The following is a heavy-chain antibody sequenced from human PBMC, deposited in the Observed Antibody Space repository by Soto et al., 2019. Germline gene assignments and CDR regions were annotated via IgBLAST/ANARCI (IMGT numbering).Heavy chain of an antibody. CDR1: GGSISSGGYY. V-gene: IGHV4-31*03. CDR3: AQDRRYSGYDSSKRLYYYYGMDV. J-gene: IGHJ6*02. CDR2: IYYSGST. D-gene: IGHD5-12*01. Sequence: LSETLSLTCTVSGGSISSGGYYWSWIRQHPGKGLEWIGYIYYSGSTYYNPSLKSRVTISVDTSKNQFSLKLSSVTAADTAVYYCAQDRRYSGYDSSKRLYYYYGMDVWGQGTTVTVSS.